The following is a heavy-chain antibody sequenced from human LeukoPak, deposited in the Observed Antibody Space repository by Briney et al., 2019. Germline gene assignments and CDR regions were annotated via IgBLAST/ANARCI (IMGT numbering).Heavy chain of an antibody. CDR2: IYPGDSDT. V-gene: IGHV5-51*01. CDR1: GYSFTSYW. CDR3: ARLDIVVVVAAHFDY. D-gene: IGHD2-15*01. J-gene: IGHJ4*02. Sequence: GESLKISCKGSGYSFTSYWIGWVRQMPGKGLEWMGIIYPGDSDTRYSPSFQGQVTISADKSISTAYLQWSSLKASDTAMYYCARLDIVVVVAAHFDYWGQGTPVTVSS.